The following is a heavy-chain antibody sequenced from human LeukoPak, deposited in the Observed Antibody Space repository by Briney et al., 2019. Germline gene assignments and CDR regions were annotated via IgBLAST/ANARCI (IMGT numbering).Heavy chain of an antibody. CDR3: AREGTYNWNDEDYFDY. Sequence: SVKVSCKASGGTFSSYAISWVRQAPGQGLEWMGGIIPIFGTANYAQKFQGRVTITTDESTSTAYMELSSLRSEETAVYYCAREGTYNWNDEDYFDYWGQGTLVTVSS. D-gene: IGHD1-1*01. V-gene: IGHV1-69*05. CDR2: IIPIFGTA. J-gene: IGHJ4*02. CDR1: GGTFSSYA.